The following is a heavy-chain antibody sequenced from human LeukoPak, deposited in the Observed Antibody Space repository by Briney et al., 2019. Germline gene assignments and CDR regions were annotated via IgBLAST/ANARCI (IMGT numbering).Heavy chain of an antibody. Sequence: GASVKVSCKASGYTFTGYYMHWVRQAPGQGLEWMGWINPNSGGTNYAQKFQGRVTMTRDTSISTAYMELSRLRSDDTAVYYCARDGSYGDYSYYYYMDVWGKGTTVTISS. V-gene: IGHV1-2*02. CDR1: GYTFTGYY. J-gene: IGHJ6*03. CDR3: ARDGSYGDYSYYYYMDV. CDR2: INPNSGGT. D-gene: IGHD4-17*01.